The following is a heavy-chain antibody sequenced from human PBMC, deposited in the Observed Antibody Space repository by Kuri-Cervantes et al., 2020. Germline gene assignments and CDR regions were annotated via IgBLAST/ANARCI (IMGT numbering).Heavy chain of an antibody. D-gene: IGHD6-6*01. V-gene: IGHV3-11*01. Sequence: GESLKISCAASGFTFSDYYMSWIRQAPGKGLEWVSYISSSGSTIYYADSVKGRFTISRDNAKNSLYLQMNSLKTEDTAVYYCTRDRQGYSSSSGKYDFDYWGQGTLVTVSS. CDR2: ISSSGSTI. CDR1: GFTFSDYY. CDR3: TRDRQGYSSSSGKYDFDY. J-gene: IGHJ4*02.